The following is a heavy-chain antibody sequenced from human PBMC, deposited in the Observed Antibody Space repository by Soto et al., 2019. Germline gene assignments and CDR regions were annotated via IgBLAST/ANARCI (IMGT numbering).Heavy chain of an antibody. J-gene: IGHJ4*02. Sequence: SVKVSCKASGGTFSRYALSWVRQAPGQGPEWMGGIVPMFGTANYAQKFQGRVTITADESTNTAYMQLSSLRSEDTAVYYCARGVYYDSRGYYFFFWGQGTLVTVSS. D-gene: IGHD3-22*01. CDR2: IVPMFGTA. CDR3: ARGVYYDSRGYYFFF. V-gene: IGHV1-69*13. CDR1: GGTFSRYA.